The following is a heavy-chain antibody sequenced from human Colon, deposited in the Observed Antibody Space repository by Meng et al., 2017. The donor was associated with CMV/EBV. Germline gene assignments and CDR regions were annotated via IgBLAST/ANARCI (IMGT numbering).Heavy chain of an antibody. V-gene: IGHV3-23*03. J-gene: IGHJ6*02. CDR2: IYSGGSST. Sequence: GGSLRLSCAASGFTFSSYAMSWVRQAPGKGLEWVSVIYSGGSSTYYADSVKGRFTISRDNSKNTLYLQMNSLRAEDTAVYYCAKDKERVAAGRYYYYYGMDVWGQGTTVTVSS. CDR3: AKDKERVAAGRYYYYYGMDV. D-gene: IGHD6-13*01. CDR1: GFTFSSYA.